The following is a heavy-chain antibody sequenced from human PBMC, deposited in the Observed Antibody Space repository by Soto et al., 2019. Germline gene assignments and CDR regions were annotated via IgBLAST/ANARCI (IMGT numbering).Heavy chain of an antibody. CDR1: GFTFSSYS. D-gene: IGHD1-26*01. Sequence: TGGSLRLSCAASGFTFSSYSMNWVRQAPGKGLEWVSYISSSSSTIYYADSVKGRFTISRDNAKNSLYLQMNSLRDEDTAVYYCARVLPLVGATTHYYYYYGMDVWGQGTTVTVSS. J-gene: IGHJ6*02. CDR2: ISSSSSTI. CDR3: ARVLPLVGATTHYYYYYGMDV. V-gene: IGHV3-48*02.